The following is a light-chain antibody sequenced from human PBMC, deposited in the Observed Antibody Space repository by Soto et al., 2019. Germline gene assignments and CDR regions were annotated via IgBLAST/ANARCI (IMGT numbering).Light chain of an antibody. V-gene: IGKV1-5*03. CDR1: QSISSR. CDR3: QQYNSYSWT. Sequence: DIQITQSPSTRSASVGDRVTITCRASQSISSRLAWYQQKPGKAPKXLIYKASRLESGVPSRFSGSGAGTECTRTISSLKPDDFATADCQQYNSYSWTFGQGTKVDIK. CDR2: KAS. J-gene: IGKJ1*01.